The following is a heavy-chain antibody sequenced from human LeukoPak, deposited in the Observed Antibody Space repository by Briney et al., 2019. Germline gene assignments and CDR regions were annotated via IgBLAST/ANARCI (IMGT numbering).Heavy chain of an antibody. J-gene: IGHJ5*01. Sequence: SETLSLTCNVSGDSIRRSSYYWGWIRQTPEKGLEWIGSIFYSGSTYYPPSLKSRFIMSLYTSKNQFSLRLTSVTAADTAVYYCARQVAIVEPTDPNWFDSWGQGTLVTVSS. CDR1: GDSIRRSSYY. CDR2: IFYSGST. CDR3: ARQVAIVEPTDPNWFDS. V-gene: IGHV4-39*07. D-gene: IGHD1-26*01.